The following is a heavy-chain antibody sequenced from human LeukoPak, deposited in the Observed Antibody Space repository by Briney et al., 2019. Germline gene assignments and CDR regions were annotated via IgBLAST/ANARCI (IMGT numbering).Heavy chain of an antibody. CDR2: IYHSGST. Sequence: SETLSLTCTVSGFSISNDYYWGWIRQPPGKSLEWIGSIYHSGSTYYNPSLKSRVTISIDTSKNQFSLNLNSVTAADTAVYYCARDLFRGYHSFDYWGQGALVTVSS. D-gene: IGHD3-10*01. CDR1: GFSISNDYY. V-gene: IGHV4-38-2*02. CDR3: ARDLFRGYHSFDY. J-gene: IGHJ4*02.